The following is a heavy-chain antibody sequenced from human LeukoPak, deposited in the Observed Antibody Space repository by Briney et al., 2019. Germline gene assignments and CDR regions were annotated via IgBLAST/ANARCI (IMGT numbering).Heavy chain of an antibody. CDR1: GFTFSSYS. CDR2: ISSSSSYI. Sequence: GRSPRLSCAASGFTFSSYSMNWVRQAPGKGLEWVSSISSSSSYIYYVDSVKGRFTISRDNAKNSLYLQMNSLRAEDTAVYYCARGAGGSGSHTFDYWGQGTLVTVSS. D-gene: IGHD3-10*01. CDR3: ARGAGGSGSHTFDY. J-gene: IGHJ4*02. V-gene: IGHV3-21*01.